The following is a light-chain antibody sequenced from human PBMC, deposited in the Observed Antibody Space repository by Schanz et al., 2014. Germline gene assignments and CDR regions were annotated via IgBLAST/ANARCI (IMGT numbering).Light chain of an antibody. V-gene: IGKV3-11*01. Sequence: EIVLTQSPATLSLSPGERATLSCRASQSVSSNLAWYQQKPGQAPRLLIYGASTRATGIPARFSGSGSGTEFTLTISSLEPEDFAVYYCQQRSSWPGTFGQGTKLEIK. CDR2: GAS. CDR1: QSVSSN. J-gene: IGKJ2*01. CDR3: QQRSSWPGT.